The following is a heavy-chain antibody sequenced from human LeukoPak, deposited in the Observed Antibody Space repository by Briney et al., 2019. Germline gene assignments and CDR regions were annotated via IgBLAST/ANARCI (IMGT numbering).Heavy chain of an antibody. CDR2: INHSGST. D-gene: IGHD6-13*01. Sequence: SETLSLTCAVYGGSFSGYYWSWIRQPPGKGLEWIGEINHSGSTNYNPSLKSRVTISVDTSKNQFSLKLSSVTAADTAVYYCARRIIAAADRWGQGTLVTVSS. CDR1: GGSFSGYY. CDR3: ARRIIAAADR. J-gene: IGHJ4*02. V-gene: IGHV4-34*01.